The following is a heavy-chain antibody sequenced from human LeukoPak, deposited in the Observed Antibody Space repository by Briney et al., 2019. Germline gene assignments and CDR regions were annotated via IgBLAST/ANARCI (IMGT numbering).Heavy chain of an antibody. V-gene: IGHV3-74*01. CDR1: GFTFSSYW. D-gene: IGHD3-22*01. Sequence: GGSLRLSCAASGFTFSSYWMHWVRQAPGKGLVWVSRVNSDGGSTTYGDSVKGRFTISRDNAKNTLYLQMNSLRAEDTAVYYCTKDSRRRKTYYYDSSALYFFDYWGQGTLVTVSS. CDR2: VNSDGGST. CDR3: TKDSRRRKTYYYDSSALYFFDY. J-gene: IGHJ4*02.